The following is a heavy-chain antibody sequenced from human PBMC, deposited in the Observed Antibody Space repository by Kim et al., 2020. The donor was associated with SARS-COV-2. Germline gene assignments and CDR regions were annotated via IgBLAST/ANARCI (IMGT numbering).Heavy chain of an antibody. D-gene: IGHD3-16*01. Sequence: NSAQKVQGRVTITADESTSTAYMELSSLRSEDTAVYYCARGVSKGGTFDYWGQGTLVTISS. CDR3: ARGVSKGGTFDY. V-gene: IGHV1-69*01. J-gene: IGHJ4*02.